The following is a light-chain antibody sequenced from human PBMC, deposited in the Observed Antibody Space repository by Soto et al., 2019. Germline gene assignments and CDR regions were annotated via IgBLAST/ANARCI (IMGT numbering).Light chain of an antibody. CDR2: SNN. J-gene: IGLJ2*01. CDR1: SSNIGSNT. Sequence: QPVLTQPPSVSGTPGQRVTISCSGSSSNIGSNTVNWYQQLPGTAPKLLIYSNNQRPSGVPDRFSGSKSGTSASLAISGLQYEDEADYFCAAWDDSLNVVLGGGTKLTVL. V-gene: IGLV1-44*01. CDR3: AAWDDSLNVV.